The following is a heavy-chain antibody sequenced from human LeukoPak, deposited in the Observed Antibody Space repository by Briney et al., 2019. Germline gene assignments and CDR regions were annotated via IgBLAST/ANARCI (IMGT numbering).Heavy chain of an antibody. CDR3: ARERPNSSSWYARWFDP. CDR2: IIPIFGTA. Sequence: ASVKVSCKASGGTFSSYAISWVRQAPGQGLEWMGGIIPIFGTANYAQKFQGRVTITADESTSTAYMELSRLKSDDTAVYYCARERPNSSSWYARWFDPWGQGTLVTVSS. D-gene: IGHD6-13*01. CDR1: GGTFSSYA. V-gene: IGHV1-69*13. J-gene: IGHJ5*02.